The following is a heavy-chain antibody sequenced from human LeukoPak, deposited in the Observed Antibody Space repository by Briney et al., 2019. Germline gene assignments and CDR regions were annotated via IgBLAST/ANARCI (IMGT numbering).Heavy chain of an antibody. D-gene: IGHD5-18*01. J-gene: IGHJ4*02. CDR2: IHSDGST. V-gene: IGHV3-53*04. CDR1: GFTVSRNY. CDR3: ATLKDTALVYYFDF. Sequence: GGSLRLSCAASGFTVSRNYMSWVRQDPGKGLEWVSVIHSDGSTYYADSVKGRFTISRQNFKNTLYLQMNSLRPDDTAFYYCATLKDTALVYYFDFWGQGTLVTVSA.